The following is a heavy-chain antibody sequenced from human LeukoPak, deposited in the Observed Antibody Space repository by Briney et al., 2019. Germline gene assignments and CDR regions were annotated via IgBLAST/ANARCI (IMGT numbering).Heavy chain of an antibody. J-gene: IGHJ4*02. CDR1: GFTFSSYW. Sequence: GGSLRLSCAASGFTFSSYWVHWVRQAPGKGLVWVSRIKSDESSATYADSVKGRFTISRDNAKNTLYLQMNSLRVEDTAVYYCAGGGTPDYWGQGTLVTVSS. CDR3: AGGGTPDY. D-gene: IGHD1-7*01. CDR2: IKSDESSA. V-gene: IGHV3-74*01.